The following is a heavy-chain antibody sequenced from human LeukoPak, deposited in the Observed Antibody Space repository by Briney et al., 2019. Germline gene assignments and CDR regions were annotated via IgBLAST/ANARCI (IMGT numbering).Heavy chain of an antibody. V-gene: IGHV4-34*01. CDR2: ISYNGGT. CDR3: ARRITGTTSDSFDY. J-gene: IGHJ4*02. D-gene: IGHD1-20*01. CDR1: GGSFSGYY. Sequence: SETLSLTCAVYGGSFSGYYWSWIRQPPGKGLEWIGSISYNGGTYYNPSLKSRVTIFVDTSKNQFSLKLSSVTAADTAVYYCARRITGTTSDSFDYWGQGTLVTVSS.